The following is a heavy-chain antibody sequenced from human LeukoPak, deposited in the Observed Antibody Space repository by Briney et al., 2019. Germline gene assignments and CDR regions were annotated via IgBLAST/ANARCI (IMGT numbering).Heavy chain of an antibody. CDR1: GLIFSSHA. J-gene: IGHJ4*02. D-gene: IGHD2-15*01. V-gene: IGHV3-23*01. CDR2: ISGGGEST. Sequence: GGSLRLSCVASGLIFSSHALSWVRQAPGKGLEWVSVISGGGESTHYADSVKGRFTISRDNSKNTLYLQMNSLRAEDTAVYYCASGYCSAGSCHNFDYWGQGTLVTVSS. CDR3: ASGYCSAGSCHNFDY.